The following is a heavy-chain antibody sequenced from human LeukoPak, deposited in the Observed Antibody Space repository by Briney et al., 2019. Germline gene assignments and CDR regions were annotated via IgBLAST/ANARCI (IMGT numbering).Heavy chain of an antibody. V-gene: IGHV3-30-3*01. Sequence: GGSLRLSCAASGFTFSSYAMHWVRQAPGKGLEWVAVISYDGSNKYYAVSVKGRFTISRDNSKDTLYLQMNSLRAEDTTVYYCARDLNYDILTGYYIDYYYYGMDVWGQGTTVTVSS. CDR3: ARDLNYDILTGYYIDYYYYGMDV. D-gene: IGHD3-9*01. CDR1: GFTFSSYA. J-gene: IGHJ6*02. CDR2: ISYDGSNK.